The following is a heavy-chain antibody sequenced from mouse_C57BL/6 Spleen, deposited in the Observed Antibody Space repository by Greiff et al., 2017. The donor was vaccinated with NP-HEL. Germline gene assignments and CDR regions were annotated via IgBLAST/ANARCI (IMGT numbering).Heavy chain of an antibody. Sequence: DVKLVESGGGLVQPGGSLSLSCAASGFTFTDYYMSWVRQPPGKALEWLGFIRNKANGYTTEYSASVKGRFTISRDNSQSILYLQMNALRAEDSATYYCAKGGVPFDYWGQGTTLTVSS. CDR3: AKGGVPFDY. CDR2: IRNKANGYTT. CDR1: GFTFTDYY. V-gene: IGHV7-3*01. J-gene: IGHJ2*01.